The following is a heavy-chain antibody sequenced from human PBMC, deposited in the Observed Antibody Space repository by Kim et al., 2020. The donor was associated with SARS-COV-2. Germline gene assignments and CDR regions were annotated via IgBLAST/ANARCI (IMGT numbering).Heavy chain of an antibody. V-gene: IGHV3-23*01. D-gene: IGHD2-21*02. Sequence: GGSLRLSCAASGFTFSSYRMSWVRQAPGKGMEWVSDIRGSGGGTYYADSVKGRFTISRDNSKNTLYLQMNSLRAEDTAVYYCAKDKFTGSPGDLFDYWGQGTLVTVSS. CDR1: GFTFSSYR. CDR3: AKDKFTGSPGDLFDY. J-gene: IGHJ4*02. CDR2: IRGSGGGT.